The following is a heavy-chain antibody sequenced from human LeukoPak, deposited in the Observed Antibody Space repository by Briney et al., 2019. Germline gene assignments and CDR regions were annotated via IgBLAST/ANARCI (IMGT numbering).Heavy chain of an antibody. V-gene: IGHV3-23*01. CDR3: AKRASASGTSLYYFDY. Sequence: PGGSLRLSCAASGFTFSTYWMHWVRQAPGKGLEWVSVISNSAGSTFYADSVKGRFTISRDNSKNTLYLQMNSLRAEDTAVYYCAKRASASGTSLYYFDYWGQGTLVTVSS. CDR2: ISNSAGST. D-gene: IGHD3-10*01. J-gene: IGHJ4*02. CDR1: GFTFSTYW.